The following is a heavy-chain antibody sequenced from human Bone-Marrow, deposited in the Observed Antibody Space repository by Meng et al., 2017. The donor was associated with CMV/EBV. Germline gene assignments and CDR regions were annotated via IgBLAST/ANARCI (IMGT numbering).Heavy chain of an antibody. J-gene: IGHJ6*02. Sequence: GESLKISCKGSGYSFTSYWIGWVRQMPGKGLEWMGIIYPGDSDTRYSPSFQGQVIISADKSISTAYLQWSSLKASDTAMYYCASGGHYDFWSGSYSNYYGMAVWGQGPTVAVYS. D-gene: IGHD3-3*01. CDR3: ASGGHYDFWSGSYSNYYGMAV. V-gene: IGHV5-51*01. CDR1: GYSFTSYW. CDR2: IYPGDSDT.